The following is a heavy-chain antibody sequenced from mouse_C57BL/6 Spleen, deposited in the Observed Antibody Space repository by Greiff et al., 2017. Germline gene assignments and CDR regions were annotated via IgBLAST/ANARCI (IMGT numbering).Heavy chain of an antibody. CDR3: ARWDYQGAMDY. J-gene: IGHJ4*01. V-gene: IGHV1-64*01. CDR2: IPPNSGST. CDR1: GYTFTSYW. Sequence: VQLQQSGAELVKPGASVKLSCKASGYTFTSYWMHWVKQRPGQGLEWIGMIPPNSGSTNYNEKFKSKATLTVDKSSSTAYMQLSSLPSEDSAVYYGARWDYQGAMDYWGQGTSVTVSS. D-gene: IGHD2-4*01.